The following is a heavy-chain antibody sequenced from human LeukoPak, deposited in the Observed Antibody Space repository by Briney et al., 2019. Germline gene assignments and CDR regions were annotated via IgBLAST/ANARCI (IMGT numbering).Heavy chain of an antibody. Sequence: GGSLRLSCAASGFTFSNFAMSWVRQAPGKGLEWVSAISGSGGGTYYADSVKGRFTISRDNSKNTLNQQMNSLRAEDTAVYHCATGRSCTTCYLPDYWGQGTLVTVSS. D-gene: IGHD2-2*01. CDR2: ISGSGGGT. V-gene: IGHV3-23*01. CDR1: GFTFSNFA. J-gene: IGHJ4*02. CDR3: ATGRSCTTCYLPDY.